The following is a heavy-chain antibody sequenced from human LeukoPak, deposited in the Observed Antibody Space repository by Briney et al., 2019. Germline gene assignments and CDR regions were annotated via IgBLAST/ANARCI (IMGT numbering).Heavy chain of an antibody. J-gene: IGHJ4*02. V-gene: IGHV1-2*02. CDR3: ATLSSGWYWDY. CDR2: INPNSGGT. Sequence: ASVKVSCKASGYTFTSYGIRWLRQAPGQGLEWMGWINPNSGGTNYAQKFQGRVTMTRDTSISTAYMELSRLRSDDTAVYYCATLSSGWYWDYWGQGTLVTVSS. D-gene: IGHD6-19*01. CDR1: GYTFTSYG.